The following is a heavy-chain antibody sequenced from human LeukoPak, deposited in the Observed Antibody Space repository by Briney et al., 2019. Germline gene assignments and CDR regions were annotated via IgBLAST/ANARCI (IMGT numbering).Heavy chain of an antibody. CDR1: GGSISGYY. CDR2: VYDSGST. D-gene: IGHD1-1*01. Sequence: PSETLSLTCTVSGGSISGYYWTWIRQPPGKGLEWIGSVYDSGSTNYNPSLKSRVTISVDTSKNQFSLKLSSVTAADTAVYYCARHTTAATGTFDHWGQGTLVTVSS. V-gene: IGHV4-59*08. J-gene: IGHJ4*02. CDR3: ARHTTAATGTFDH.